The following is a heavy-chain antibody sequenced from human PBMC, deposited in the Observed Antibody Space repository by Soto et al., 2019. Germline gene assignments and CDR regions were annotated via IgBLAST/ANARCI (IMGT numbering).Heavy chain of an antibody. Sequence: GWSLRLSCAASGFTFSSYGMHWARQAPGKGLEWVAVISYDGSNKYHADSVKGRFTISRDNSKNTLYLQMNSLRAEDTAVYYCAKALEGGRYYRGNAFDIWGQGTMVTASS. J-gene: IGHJ3*02. D-gene: IGHD1-26*01. CDR3: AKALEGGRYYRGNAFDI. CDR2: ISYDGSNK. CDR1: GFTFSSYG. V-gene: IGHV3-30*18.